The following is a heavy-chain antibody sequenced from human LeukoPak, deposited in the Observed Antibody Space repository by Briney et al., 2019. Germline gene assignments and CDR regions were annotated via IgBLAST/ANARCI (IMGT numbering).Heavy chain of an antibody. D-gene: IGHD3-22*01. CDR3: ARDLSVVTAMIVVVIPDAFDI. V-gene: IGHV3-48*01. J-gene: IGHJ3*02. CDR2: ISSSSSTI. Sequence: GGSLRLSCAASGFTFSSYSMNWVRQAPGKGLEWVSYISSSSSTIYSADSVKGRFTISRDNAKNSLYLQMNSLRAEDTAVYYCARDLSVVTAMIVVVIPDAFDIWGHGTMVTVSS. CDR1: GFTFSSYS.